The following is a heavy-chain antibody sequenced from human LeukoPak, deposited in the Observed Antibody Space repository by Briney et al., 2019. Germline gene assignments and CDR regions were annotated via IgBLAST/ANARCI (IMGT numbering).Heavy chain of an antibody. D-gene: IGHD6-13*01. Sequence: ASVKVSCKTSGYTFTNYGITWVRQAPGHGLEWVVWISANNGETNYAQKVQGRVTVTTDTSTSTAYMELRSLRSDDTAVYYCARAPPRVTAAGYDYWGQGTLVTVSS. CDR1: GYTFTNYG. CDR2: ISANNGET. V-gene: IGHV1-18*01. J-gene: IGHJ4*02. CDR3: ARAPPRVTAAGYDY.